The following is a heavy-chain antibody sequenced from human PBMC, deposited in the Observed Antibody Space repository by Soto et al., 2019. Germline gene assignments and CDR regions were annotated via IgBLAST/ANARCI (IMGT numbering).Heavy chain of an antibody. J-gene: IGHJ5*02. CDR3: ARVAPGAEAWFGP. D-gene: IGHD2-2*01. V-gene: IGHV1-18*01. CDR1: GYTFSNYC. Sequence: ASVKVSCKTSGYTFSNYCITWVLQAPGQPLEWLGWISLYSDGTNYAQKFQGRVSMTTDTSTTTAYMELRSLRSDDTAVYYCARVAPGAEAWFGPWGQGTLVTVSS. CDR2: ISLYSDGT.